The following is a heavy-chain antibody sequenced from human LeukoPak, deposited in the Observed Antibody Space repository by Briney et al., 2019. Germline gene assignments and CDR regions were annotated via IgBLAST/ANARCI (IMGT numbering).Heavy chain of an antibody. CDR2: ISGYNGNT. CDR1: GYTFTSYG. CDR3: ARHYSGYDGTYFDY. D-gene: IGHD5-12*01. J-gene: IGHJ4*02. V-gene: IGHV1-18*01. Sequence: ASVKVSCKASGYTFTSYGISWVRQAPGQGLEWMGWISGYNGNTNYAQNLQGRVTMTTDTSTSTAYMELRSLRSDDTAVYYCARHYSGYDGTYFDYWGQGTLVTVSS.